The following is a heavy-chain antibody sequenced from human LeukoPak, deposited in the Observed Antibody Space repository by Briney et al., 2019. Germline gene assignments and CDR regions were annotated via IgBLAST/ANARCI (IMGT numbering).Heavy chain of an antibody. CDR1: GFTVSSNY. Sequence: GGSLRLSCAAFGFTVSSNYMSWVRQAPGKGLEWVSVIYSGGSTYYADSVKGRFTISRDNSKNTLYLQMNSLRAEDTAVYYCARNDYGDPRWFDPWGQGTLVTVSS. J-gene: IGHJ5*02. CDR2: IYSGGST. D-gene: IGHD4-17*01. CDR3: ARNDYGDPRWFDP. V-gene: IGHV3-66*01.